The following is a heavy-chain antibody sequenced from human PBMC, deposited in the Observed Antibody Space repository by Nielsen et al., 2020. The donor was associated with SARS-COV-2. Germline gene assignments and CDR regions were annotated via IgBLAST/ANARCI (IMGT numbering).Heavy chain of an antibody. J-gene: IGHJ4*02. CDR2: INPSGGST. V-gene: IGHV1-46*01. CDR1: GYTFTSYY. CDR3: ARDVNMITFGGVMYYFDY. D-gene: IGHD3-16*01. Sequence: ASVKVSCKASGYTFTSYYMHWVRQAPGQGLEWMGIINPSGGSTSYAQKFQGRVTMTTDTSTSTAYMELRSLRSDDTAVYYCARDVNMITFGGVMYYFDYWGQGTLVTVSS.